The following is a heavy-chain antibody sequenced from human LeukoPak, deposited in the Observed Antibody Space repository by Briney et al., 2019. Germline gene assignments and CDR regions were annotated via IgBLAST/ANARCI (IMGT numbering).Heavy chain of an antibody. Sequence: ASVKVSCKASGYTFTSYYMHWVRQAPGQGLEWMGIINPSGGSTSYAQKFQGRVTITRNTSISTAYMELSSLRSEDTAVYYCARVSVIYYYYYMDVWGKGTTVTVSS. CDR2: INPSGGST. V-gene: IGHV1-46*01. CDR1: GYTFTSYY. CDR3: ARVSVIYYYYYMDV. J-gene: IGHJ6*03.